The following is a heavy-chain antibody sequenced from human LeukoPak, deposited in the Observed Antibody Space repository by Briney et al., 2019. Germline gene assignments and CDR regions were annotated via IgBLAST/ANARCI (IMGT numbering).Heavy chain of an antibody. J-gene: IGHJ4*02. CDR3: AKDGGEPYYYDSSGYYFDY. Sequence: GGSLRLSCAASAFTFSNYAMTWVRQVPGKGLEWVSTISGNGASTYYADSVKGRFTISRDNSKNTLYLQMNSLRAEDTAVYYCAKDGGEPYYYDSSGYYFDYWGQGTLVTVSS. CDR2: ISGNGAST. D-gene: IGHD3-22*01. CDR1: AFTFSNYA. V-gene: IGHV3-23*01.